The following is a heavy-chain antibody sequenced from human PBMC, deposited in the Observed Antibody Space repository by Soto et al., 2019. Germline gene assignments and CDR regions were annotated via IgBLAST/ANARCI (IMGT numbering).Heavy chain of an antibody. D-gene: IGHD6-13*01. J-gene: IGHJ5*02. CDR1: GFSLSTSGMC. CDR2: IDWDDDK. V-gene: IGHV2-70*11. CDR3: ARTSRYSSSWYNWFAP. Sequence: SGPTLVNPTQTLTLTCTFSGFSLSTSGMCVSWIRQPPGKALEWLARIDWDDDKYYSTSLKTRLTISKDTSKNQVVLTMTNMDPADTATYYCARTSRYSSSWYNWFAPWGQGTLVTVSS.